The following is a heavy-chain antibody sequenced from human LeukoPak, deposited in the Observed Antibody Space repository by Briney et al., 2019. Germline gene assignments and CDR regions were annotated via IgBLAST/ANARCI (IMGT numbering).Heavy chain of an antibody. Sequence: PGGSLRLSCSASGFPFSSYSMHWVRQAPGKGLEYVSAIGSNGGSTYYADSVQGRFTISRDNSKNTLYLQMSSLGPGDTAVYYCVKDRAYNYAYWNYGMDVWGQGTTVTVSS. D-gene: IGHD3-16*01. CDR2: IGSNGGST. J-gene: IGHJ6*02. CDR1: GFPFSSYS. V-gene: IGHV3-64D*09. CDR3: VKDRAYNYAYWNYGMDV.